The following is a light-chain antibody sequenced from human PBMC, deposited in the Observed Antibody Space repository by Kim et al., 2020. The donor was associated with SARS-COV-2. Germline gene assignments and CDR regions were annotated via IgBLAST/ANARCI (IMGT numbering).Light chain of an antibody. Sequence: GQRFTLSCPGTPPNNGSKTVNWYQQRPGTAPKFLIYSNNQRPSGVPDRFSGSKSGTSASLAISGLQSEDEADYYCATWDGSLNGWVFGGGTQLTVL. CDR1: PPNNGSKT. CDR3: ATWDGSLNGWV. CDR2: SNN. V-gene: IGLV1-44*01. J-gene: IGLJ3*02.